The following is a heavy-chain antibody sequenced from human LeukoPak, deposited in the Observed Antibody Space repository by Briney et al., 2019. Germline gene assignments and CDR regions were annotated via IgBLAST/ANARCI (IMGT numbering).Heavy chain of an antibody. CDR1: GFTFSSYS. Sequence: PGGSLRLSCAASGFTFSSYSMNWVRQAPGKGLEWVSSISSSSSYIYYADSVKGRFTISRDNAKNSLYPQMNSLRAEDTAVYYCARAGDLSYYDFWSGAGGDYYYYMDVWGKGTTVTVSS. CDR3: ARAGDLSYYDFWSGAGGDYYYYMDV. D-gene: IGHD3-3*01. J-gene: IGHJ6*03. V-gene: IGHV3-21*01. CDR2: ISSSSSYI.